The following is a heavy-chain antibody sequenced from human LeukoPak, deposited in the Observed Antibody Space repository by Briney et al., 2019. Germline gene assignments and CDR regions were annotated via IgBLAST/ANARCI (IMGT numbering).Heavy chain of an antibody. Sequence: PGGSLRLSCAASGFTFSSYSMNWVRQAPGKGLEWVSSISSSNSYIYYADSVKGRFTISRDNAKNSLYLQMNSLRAEDTAVYYCATVNSSSWSVDYWGQGTLVTVSS. CDR1: GFTFSSYS. CDR2: ISSSNSYI. J-gene: IGHJ4*02. CDR3: ATVNSSSWSVDY. D-gene: IGHD6-13*01. V-gene: IGHV3-21*01.